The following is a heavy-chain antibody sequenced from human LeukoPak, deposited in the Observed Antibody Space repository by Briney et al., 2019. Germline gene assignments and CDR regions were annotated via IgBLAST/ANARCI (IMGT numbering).Heavy chain of an antibody. D-gene: IGHD6-13*01. CDR2: IGGTGGST. J-gene: IGHJ4*02. Sequence: GGSLRLSCAASGFTFSNYAMSWVRQAPGKGLEWVSAIGGTGGSTYYADSVRGRFTISRDNSKNTLYLQMNGLRAEDTAVYYCAKDPFRFTSRSGAYYFDYWGQGTLVTVSS. V-gene: IGHV3-23*01. CDR1: GFTFSNYA. CDR3: AKDPFRFTSRSGAYYFDY.